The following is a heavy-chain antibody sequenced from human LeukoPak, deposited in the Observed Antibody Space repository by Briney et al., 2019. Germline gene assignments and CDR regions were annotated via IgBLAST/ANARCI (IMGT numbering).Heavy chain of an antibody. CDR1: GGSISSYY. D-gene: IGHD4-17*01. V-gene: IGHV4-59*01. CDR3: ARVKYGYFDY. CDR2: IYYPGST. J-gene: IGHJ4*02. Sequence: SETLSLTCTVSGGSISSYYWSWIRQPPGKGLEWSGYIYYPGSTNYNPSLMSRFTISVDTSKNQFSLKLSSVTAADTAVYYCARVKYGYFDYWGQGILVTVSS.